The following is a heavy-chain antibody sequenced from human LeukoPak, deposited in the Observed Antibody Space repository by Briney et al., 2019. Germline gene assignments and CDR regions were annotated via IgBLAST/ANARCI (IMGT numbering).Heavy chain of an antibody. CDR3: ARRQYKWELLTLDY. CDR2: IYPGDSTT. V-gene: IGHV5-51*01. J-gene: IGHJ4*02. Sequence: GGSLKISCKGSGYNFPNYWIGWVRQMPVKGLEWLGIIYPGDSTTRYSPSFQGQVTISADKSISTAYLQWSSLKASDTAMYYCARRQYKWELLTLDYWGQGTLVTVSS. CDR1: GYNFPNYW. D-gene: IGHD1-26*01.